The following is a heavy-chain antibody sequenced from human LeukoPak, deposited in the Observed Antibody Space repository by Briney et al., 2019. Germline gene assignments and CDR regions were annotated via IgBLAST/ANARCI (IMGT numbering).Heavy chain of an antibody. J-gene: IGHJ4*02. CDR2: IISILGIA. Sequence: SVKVSCKASGGTFSSYAISWVRQAPGQGLEWMGRIISILGIANYAQKFQGRVTITADKSTSTAYMELSSLRSEDTAVYYCASGTAYYYDSSGYHYWGQGTLVTVSS. CDR3: ASGTAYYYDSSGYHY. CDR1: GGTFSSYA. D-gene: IGHD3-22*01. V-gene: IGHV1-69*04.